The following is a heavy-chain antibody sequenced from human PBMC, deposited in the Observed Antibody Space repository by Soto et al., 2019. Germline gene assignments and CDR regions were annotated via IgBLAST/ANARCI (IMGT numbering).Heavy chain of an antibody. CDR3: ARAPSKPDILHYYYYYGMDV. Sequence: SETLSLTCTVSGGSIXXXXXXXXXXXXXXXXXPAWLRYIYNSASPYYTPSLKSRVTISVDTSKHQFSLKLSSVTAADTAVYYCARAPSKPDILHYYYYYGMDVWGQGTTVTVS. CDR1: GGSIXXXXXX. J-gene: IGHJ6*02. CDR2: IYNSASP. V-gene: IGHV4-30-4*01.